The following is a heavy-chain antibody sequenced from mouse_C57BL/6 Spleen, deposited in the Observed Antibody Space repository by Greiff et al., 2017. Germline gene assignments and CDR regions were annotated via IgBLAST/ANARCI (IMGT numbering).Heavy chain of an antibody. V-gene: IGHV1-66*01. D-gene: IGHD2-12*01. CDR3: ARETSYYSPWFAY. J-gene: IGHJ3*01. CDR1: GYSFTSYY. CDR2: IYPGSGNT. Sequence: VQLQQSGPELVKPGASVKISCKASGYSFTSYYIHWVKQRPGQGLEWIGWIYPGSGNTKYNEKFKGKATLTADTSSSTAYMQLSSLTSEDSAVYYCARETSYYSPWFAYWGQGTLVTVSA.